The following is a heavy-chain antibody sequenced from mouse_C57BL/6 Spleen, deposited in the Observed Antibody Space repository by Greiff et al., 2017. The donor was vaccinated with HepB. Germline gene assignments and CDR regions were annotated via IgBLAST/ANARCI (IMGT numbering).Heavy chain of an antibody. Sequence: QVQLQQPGAELVKPGASVKLSCKASGYTFTSYWMQWVKQRPGQGLEWIGEIDPSDSYTNYNQKFKGKATLTVDTSSSTAYMQLSSLTSEDSAVYYCARFEGGSLFDYWGQGTTLTVSS. CDR1: GYTFTSYW. CDR2: IDPSDSYT. D-gene: IGHD1-1*02. J-gene: IGHJ2*01. V-gene: IGHV1-50*01. CDR3: ARFEGGSLFDY.